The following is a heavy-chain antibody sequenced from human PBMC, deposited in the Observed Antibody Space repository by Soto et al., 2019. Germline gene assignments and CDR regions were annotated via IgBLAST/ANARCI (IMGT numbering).Heavy chain of an antibody. D-gene: IGHD6-19*01. CDR3: AREASGWDYYYDGMDV. Sequence: QVQLVQSGAEVKKPGSSVKVSCKASGGTFSSYAISWVRQAPGQGLEWMGGIIPIFGTANYAQKFQGRVTITADKSTSTGDMELSSLRSEDTAVYYCAREASGWDYYYDGMDVWGQGTTVTVSS. CDR1: GGTFSSYA. J-gene: IGHJ6*02. V-gene: IGHV1-69*06. CDR2: IIPIFGTA.